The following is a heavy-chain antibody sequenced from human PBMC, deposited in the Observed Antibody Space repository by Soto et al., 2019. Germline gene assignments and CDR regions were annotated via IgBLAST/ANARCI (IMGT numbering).Heavy chain of an antibody. Sequence: QVQVVESGGGVVQPGTSLRLSCAASGFTFNNYGMHWVRQAPGTGLDWVAVIWYDASHKYYADSVKGRFTISRDNSKNTLYLQMSSLRGEDTAVYYCARDKTFGGTIGSAFDSWGQGTLVTVSS. CDR3: ARDKTFGGTIGSAFDS. CDR1: GFTFNNYG. CDR2: IWYDASHK. J-gene: IGHJ4*02. V-gene: IGHV3-33*01. D-gene: IGHD3-16*01.